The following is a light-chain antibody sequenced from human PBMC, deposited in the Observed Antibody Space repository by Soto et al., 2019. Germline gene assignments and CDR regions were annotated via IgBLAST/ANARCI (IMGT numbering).Light chain of an antibody. CDR3: SSSASRSTLGV. V-gene: IGLV2-14*03. Sequence: QSVLTQPASVSGSPGQSITISCTGTSSDIGGYNSVSWYQHHPGKAPKLMIYDVSNRPSGVSNRFSGSKSGNTASLTISGLQAEDEADYYCSSSASRSTLGVFGGGTKLTVL. J-gene: IGLJ2*01. CDR1: SSDIGGYNS. CDR2: DVS.